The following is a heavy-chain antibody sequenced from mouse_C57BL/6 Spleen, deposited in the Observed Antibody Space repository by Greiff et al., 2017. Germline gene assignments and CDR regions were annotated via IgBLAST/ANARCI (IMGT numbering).Heavy chain of an antibody. D-gene: IGHD2-3*01. J-gene: IGHJ3*01. CDR2: IHPNSGST. V-gene: IGHV1-64*01. Sequence: VQLQQPGAELVKPGASVKLSCKASGYTFTSYWMHWVMQRPGQGLEWIGMIHPNSGSTNYNETFKSKATLTVDNSSSTAYMQLSSLTSEDSAVYYCAREGWLLEGAWFAYWGQGTLVTVSA. CDR3: AREGWLLEGAWFAY. CDR1: GYTFTSYW.